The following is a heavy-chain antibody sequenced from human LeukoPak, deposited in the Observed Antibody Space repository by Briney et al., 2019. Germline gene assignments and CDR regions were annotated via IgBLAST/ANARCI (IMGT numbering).Heavy chain of an antibody. D-gene: IGHD6-13*01. CDR2: ISSSSSYI. CDR1: GFTFSSYS. J-gene: IGHJ4*02. Sequence: PGGSLRLSCAASGFTFSSYSMNWVRQAPGKGLEWVSSISSSSSYIYYADSVKGRFTISRDNAKNSLYLQMNSLRAEDTAVYYCARDQGQQLVPFDYWGQGTLVTVSS. V-gene: IGHV3-21*01. CDR3: ARDQGQQLVPFDY.